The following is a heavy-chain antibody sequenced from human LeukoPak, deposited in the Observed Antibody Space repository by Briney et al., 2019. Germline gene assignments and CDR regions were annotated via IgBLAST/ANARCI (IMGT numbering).Heavy chain of an antibody. CDR1: GYTFTSYD. CDR3: AREPRYGSGSYHTPFDP. D-gene: IGHD3-10*01. CDR2: MNPNSGNT. V-gene: IGHV1-8*03. Sequence: ASVKVSCKASGYTFTSYDINWVRQATGQGLEWMGWMNPNSGNTGYAQKFQGRVTITRNTSISTAYMELSSLRSEDTAVYYCAREPRYGSGSYHTPFDPWGQGTLVTVSS. J-gene: IGHJ5*02.